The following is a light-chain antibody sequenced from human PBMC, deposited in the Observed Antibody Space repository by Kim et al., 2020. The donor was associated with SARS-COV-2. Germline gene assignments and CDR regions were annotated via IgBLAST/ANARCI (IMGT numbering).Light chain of an antibody. CDR3: QQYNTWYT. V-gene: IGKV1-5*03. CDR1: QSVSHW. Sequence: LSTSVGDRVTITCRASQSVSHWLAWYQQKPGKAPKVLIYETSKLKSGVPSRFSGSGFGTEFTLTISSLQPDDFATYYCQQYNTWYTFGQGTKLE. J-gene: IGKJ2*01. CDR2: ETS.